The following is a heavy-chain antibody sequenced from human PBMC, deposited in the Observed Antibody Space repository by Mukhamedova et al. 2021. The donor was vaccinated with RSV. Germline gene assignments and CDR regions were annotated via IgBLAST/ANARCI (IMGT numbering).Heavy chain of an antibody. D-gene: IGHD3-22*01. CDR2: INTNTGNP. Sequence: GLEWMGWINTNTGNPTYAQGFTGRFVFSLDTSVSTAYLQISSLKAEDTAVYYCARVGYYYDSSGLPLYYYGLDVWGQGTTVTVPS. J-gene: IGHJ6*02. CDR3: ARVGYYYDSSGLPLYYYGLDV. V-gene: IGHV7-4-1*02.